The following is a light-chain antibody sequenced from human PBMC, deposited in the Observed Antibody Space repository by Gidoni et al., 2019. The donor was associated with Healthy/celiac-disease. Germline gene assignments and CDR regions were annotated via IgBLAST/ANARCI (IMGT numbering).Light chain of an antibody. CDR1: QRVSSN. CDR3: QQYNNWLWT. J-gene: IGKJ1*01. V-gene: IGKV3-15*01. Sequence: EIVMTQSPAPLSVSPGARATLSCRASQRVSSNLAWYQQKPGQAPRLLIYGASTRATGIPARFSGSGSGTEFTLTISSLQSEDFAVYYCQQYNNWLWTFGQGTKVEIK. CDR2: GAS.